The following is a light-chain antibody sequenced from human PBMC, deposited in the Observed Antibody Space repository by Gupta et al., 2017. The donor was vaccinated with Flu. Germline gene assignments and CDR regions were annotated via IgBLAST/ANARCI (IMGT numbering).Light chain of an antibody. Sequence: DIVMTQSPDSLTVSLGERATINCKSSQSVLYSSNNKNYLAGYQQKAGQPPKLLIYWASTRESGVPDRFSGSGSGTDFTLTISSLQAEDVAVYYCQQYDSIPRTFGQRTKVEIK. CDR1: QSVLYSSNNKNY. J-gene: IGKJ1*01. V-gene: IGKV4-1*01. CDR3: QQYDSIPRT. CDR2: WAS.